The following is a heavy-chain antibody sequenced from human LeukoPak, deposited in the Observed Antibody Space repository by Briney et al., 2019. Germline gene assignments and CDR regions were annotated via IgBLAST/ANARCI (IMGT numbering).Heavy chain of an antibody. V-gene: IGHV3-30*03. CDR2: ISYDGSNK. Sequence: GGSLRLSCAASGFTFSSYNMNWVRQAPGKGLEWVAVISYDGSNKYYADSVKGRFTISRDNSKNTLYLQMNSLRAEDTAVYYCARARAFDIWGQGTMVTVSS. CDR1: GFTFSSYN. CDR3: ARARAFDI. J-gene: IGHJ3*02.